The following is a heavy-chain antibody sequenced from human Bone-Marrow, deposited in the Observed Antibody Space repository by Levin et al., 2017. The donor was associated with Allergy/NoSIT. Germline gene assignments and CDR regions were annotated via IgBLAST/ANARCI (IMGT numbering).Heavy chain of an antibody. J-gene: IGHJ4*02. CDR1: GFSFTDYA. CDR3: AKDRAGAGSAFWNYFDY. CDR2: ISPSGHT. D-gene: IGHD6-19*01. Sequence: PGGSLRLSCAASGFSFTDYAMNWVRQAPGKGLEWVSAISPSGHTDYADSVKGRFTISRDTSKKTLYLQMNSLRAEDTAIYYCAKDRAGAGSAFWNYFDYWGQGSLVTVSS. V-gene: IGHV3-23*01.